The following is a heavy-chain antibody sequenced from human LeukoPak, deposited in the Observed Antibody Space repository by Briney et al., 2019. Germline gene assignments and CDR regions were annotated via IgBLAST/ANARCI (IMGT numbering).Heavy chain of an antibody. CDR2: INPRGGST. J-gene: IGHJ4*02. Sequence: ASVKVSCKASGYTFTGYYMHWMRQAPGQGPEWMGIINPRGGSTDYAQKFQGRITMTSDTSASTVYMELNSLRSDDTAVYFCSRVGSAAATADYWGQETLVTVSS. D-gene: IGHD6-25*01. CDR3: SRVGSAAATADY. V-gene: IGHV1-46*01. CDR1: GYTFTGYY.